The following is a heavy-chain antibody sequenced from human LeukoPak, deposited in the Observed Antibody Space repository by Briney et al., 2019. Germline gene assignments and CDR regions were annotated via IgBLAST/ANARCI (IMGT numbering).Heavy chain of an antibody. V-gene: IGHV3-74*01. CDR3: AGVRAGGNRAFDV. CDR1: GFTFSSYW. Sequence: GGSLRLSCVASGFTFSSYWMHWVRQVPGGGLVWVSRIDPDASASTYADSVKGRFTISRDNAKNTLWLQMNSLRADDTAVYYCAGVRAGGNRAFDVWGQGTVVAVSS. CDR2: IDPDASAS. J-gene: IGHJ3*01. D-gene: IGHD4-23*01.